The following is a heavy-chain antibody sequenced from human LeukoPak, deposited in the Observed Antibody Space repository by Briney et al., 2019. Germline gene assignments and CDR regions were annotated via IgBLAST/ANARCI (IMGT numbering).Heavy chain of an antibody. CDR3: ARGAHYYDSSGYYGGADY. J-gene: IGHJ4*02. CDR2: MNPNSGNT. D-gene: IGHD3-22*01. Sequence: ASVKVSCKASGYTFTSYDINWVRQATGQGLEWMGWMNPNSGNTGYAQKFQGRVTMTRNTSISTAYMELSSLRSEDTAVYYCARGAHYYDSSGYYGGADYWGQGTLVTVSP. V-gene: IGHV1-8*01. CDR1: GYTFTSYD.